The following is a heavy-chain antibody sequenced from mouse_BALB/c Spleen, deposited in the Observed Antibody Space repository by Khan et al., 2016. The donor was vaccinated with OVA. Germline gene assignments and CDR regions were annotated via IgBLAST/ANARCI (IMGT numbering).Heavy chain of an antibody. Sequence: QVQLQQPGAELVRPGASVKLSCEASGYTFTSYWMNWVKQSPEQGLEWIGRIDPYDSETHYHQNFKDKAILTVDKSSSTAYMQLSSLTAEDTGVYYCTRNPCAYWGQGTLVTVSA. V-gene: IGHV1-52*01. CDR2: IDPYDSET. J-gene: IGHJ3*01. CDR3: TRNPCAY. CDR1: GYTFTSYW.